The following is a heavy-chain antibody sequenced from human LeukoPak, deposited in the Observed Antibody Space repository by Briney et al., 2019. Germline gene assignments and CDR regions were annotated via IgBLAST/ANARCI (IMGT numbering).Heavy chain of an antibody. CDR2: INPSGGST. J-gene: IGHJ4*02. Sequence: ASVKVSCKASGYTFTSYYIHWVRQAPGQGLEWMGIINPSGGSTSYAQKFQGRVTMTRDTSTSTVYMELSSLRSEDTAVYYCARNNWNDGIDYWGQGTLVTVSS. D-gene: IGHD1-1*01. CDR1: GYTFTSYY. V-gene: IGHV1-46*01. CDR3: ARNNWNDGIDY.